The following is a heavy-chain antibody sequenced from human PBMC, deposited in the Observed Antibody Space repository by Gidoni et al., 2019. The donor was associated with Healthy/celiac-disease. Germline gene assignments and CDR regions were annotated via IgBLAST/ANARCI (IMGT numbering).Heavy chain of an antibody. CDR3: ARDHPDYGSGSSSYNWFDP. CDR2: ISAYNGNT. V-gene: IGHV1-18*01. D-gene: IGHD3-10*01. CDR1: GYTFTSYG. J-gene: IGHJ5*02. Sequence: QVQLVQSGAEVKKPGASVKVSCKASGYTFTSYGISWVRQAPGQGLEWMGWISAYNGNTNYAQKLQGRVTMTTDTSTSTAYMELRSLRSDDTAVYYCARDHPDYGSGSSSYNWFDPWGQGTLVTVSS.